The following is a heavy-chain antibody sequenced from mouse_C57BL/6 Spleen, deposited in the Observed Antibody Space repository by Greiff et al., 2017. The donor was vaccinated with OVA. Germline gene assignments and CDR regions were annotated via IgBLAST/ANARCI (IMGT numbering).Heavy chain of an antibody. CDR1: GFNIKDYY. Sequence: DVKLQESGAELVKPGASVKLSCTASGFNIKDYYMHWVKQRTEQGLEWIGRIDPEDGETKYAPKFQGKATITADTSSNTAYLQLSSLTSEDTAVYYCAPYGSSSYYFDYWGQGTTLTVSS. D-gene: IGHD1-1*01. CDR2: IDPEDGET. CDR3: APYGSSSYYFDY. J-gene: IGHJ2*01. V-gene: IGHV14-2*01.